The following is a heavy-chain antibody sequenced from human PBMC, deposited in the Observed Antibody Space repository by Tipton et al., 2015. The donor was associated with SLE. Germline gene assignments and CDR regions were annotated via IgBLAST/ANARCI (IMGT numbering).Heavy chain of an antibody. V-gene: IGHV4-61*02. Sequence: TLSPTCTVSGGSITTGSYYWSWIRQPAGQGLEWIGRLYTTGSTYYHPSLKSRVSMSVATSKNQFSLRLTSVTAADTAMYYCARDSAVNFWYFDLWGRGTLVTVSS. CDR1: GGSITTGSYY. J-gene: IGHJ2*01. CDR2: LYTTGST. CDR3: ARDSAVNFWYFDL.